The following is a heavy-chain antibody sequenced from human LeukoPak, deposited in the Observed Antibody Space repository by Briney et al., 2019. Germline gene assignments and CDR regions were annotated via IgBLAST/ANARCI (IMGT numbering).Heavy chain of an antibody. CDR2: ISYDGSNK. Sequence: GGSLRLSCAASGFTFSSYAMHWVRQAPGKGLEWVAVISYDGSNKYYADSVKGRFTISRDNSKNTPYLQMNSLRAEDTAVYYCARTFNSAYGMDVWGQGTTVTVSS. CDR1: GFTFSSYA. J-gene: IGHJ6*02. V-gene: IGHV3-30-3*01. CDR3: ARTFNSAYGMDV.